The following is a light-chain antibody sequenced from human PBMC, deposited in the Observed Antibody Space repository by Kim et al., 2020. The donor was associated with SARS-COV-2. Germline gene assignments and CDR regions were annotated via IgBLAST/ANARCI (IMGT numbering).Light chain of an antibody. J-gene: IGLJ1*01. CDR1: SSDVGGSRF. V-gene: IGLV2-11*03. CDR2: EVT. Sequence: GQTVTISCTGSSSDVGGSRFVSWYQQHPGKSPKVIIYEVTKRPSGVPDRFSGSKSGNTASLTIAGLQADDEGDYYCCSYAGSSEFVFGSGTKVTVL. CDR3: CSYAGSSEFV.